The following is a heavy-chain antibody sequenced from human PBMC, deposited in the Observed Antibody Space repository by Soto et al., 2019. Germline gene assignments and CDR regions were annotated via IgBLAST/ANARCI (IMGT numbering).Heavy chain of an antibody. CDR3: ARSQLELLRLDY. Sequence: SETLSLTSTVSGGSISSGDYYWSWIGQPPGKGLEWIGYIYYSGSTYYNPSLKSRVTISVDTSKNQFSLKLSSVTAADTAVYYCARSQLELLRLDYWGQGTLVTVSS. CDR1: GGSISSGDYY. D-gene: IGHD1-7*01. V-gene: IGHV4-30-4*01. CDR2: IYYSGST. J-gene: IGHJ4*02.